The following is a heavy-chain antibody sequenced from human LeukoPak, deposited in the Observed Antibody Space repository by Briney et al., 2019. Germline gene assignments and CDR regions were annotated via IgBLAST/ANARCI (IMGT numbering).Heavy chain of an antibody. D-gene: IGHD3-10*01. V-gene: IGHV3-23*01. J-gene: IGHJ4*02. CDR1: GFTFSSYA. Sequence: GGSLRLSCAASGFTFSSYAMSWVRQAPGKGLEWVSAISGSGGSTYYADSVKGRFTISRDNSKNTLYLQMNSLRAEDTAVYYCAKGVTMVRGVIIRLYYSDYWGQGTLVTVSS. CDR2: ISGSGGST. CDR3: AKGVTMVRGVIIRLYYSDY.